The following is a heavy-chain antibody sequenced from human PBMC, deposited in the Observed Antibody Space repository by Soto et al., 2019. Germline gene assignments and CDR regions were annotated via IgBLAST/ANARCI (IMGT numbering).Heavy chain of an antibody. CDR1: GGSFSGYY. CDR3: ARQYCSSTSCYLYYYYYGMDV. CDR2: INHSGST. J-gene: IGHJ6*02. V-gene: IGHV4-34*01. Sequence: SATLSLTCAVYGGSFSGYYWSWIRQPPGKGLEWIGEINHSGSTNYNPSLKSRVTISVDTSKNQFSLKLSSVTAADTAVYYCARQYCSSTSCYLYYYYYGMDVWGQGTTVTVS. D-gene: IGHD2-2*01.